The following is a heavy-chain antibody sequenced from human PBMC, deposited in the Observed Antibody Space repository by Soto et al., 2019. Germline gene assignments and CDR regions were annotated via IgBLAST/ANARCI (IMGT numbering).Heavy chain of an antibody. J-gene: IGHJ6*02. D-gene: IGHD6-6*01. Sequence: GGSLRLSCAASGFTFSSYWMHWVRKVTGKGLVWVSRINSDGSSTSYADSVKGRFTISRDNAKNSLYLQMNSLRDEDTAVYYCARPEYSSSSYGMDVWGQGTTVTVSS. CDR3: ARPEYSSSSYGMDV. CDR2: INSDGSST. V-gene: IGHV3-74*01. CDR1: GFTFSSYW.